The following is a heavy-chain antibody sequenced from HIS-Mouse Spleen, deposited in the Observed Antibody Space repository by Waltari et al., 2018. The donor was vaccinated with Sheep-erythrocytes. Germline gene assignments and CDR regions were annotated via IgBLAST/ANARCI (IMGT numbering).Heavy chain of an antibody. CDR2: IYYSGST. D-gene: IGHD3-22*01. CDR3: ARLYYYDSSGYYFDY. V-gene: IGHV4-39*01. J-gene: IGHJ4*02. CDR1: GGSISSSSYY. Sequence: QLQLQESGPGLVKPSETLSLTCTVSGGSISSSSYYWCWIRQPPGKGLEWIGSIYYSGSTSYNPSLKSRVTISVDSSKNQFSLKLSSVTAADTAVYYCARLYYYDSSGYYFDYWGQGTLVTVSS.